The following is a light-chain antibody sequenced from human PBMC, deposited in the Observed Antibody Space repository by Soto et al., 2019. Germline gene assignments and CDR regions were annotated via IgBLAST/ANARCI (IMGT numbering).Light chain of an antibody. CDR1: SGHSNYA. Sequence: QPVLTQSPCASASLGASVKLTCTLSSGHSNYAIAWHQQQSEKGPRYLMKLNSDGSHSKGDGIPDRFSGSSSGAERYLTISSLQSEDEADYYCQTWGSGIVVFGGGTQLTVL. CDR2: LNSDGSH. V-gene: IGLV4-69*01. J-gene: IGLJ2*01. CDR3: QTWGSGIVV.